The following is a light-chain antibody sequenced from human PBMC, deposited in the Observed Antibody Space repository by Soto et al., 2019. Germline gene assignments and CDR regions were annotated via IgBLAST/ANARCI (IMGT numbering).Light chain of an antibody. CDR1: QNVLYSSNNKNY. V-gene: IGKV4-1*01. J-gene: IGKJ1*01. Sequence: DIVMTQSPDSLAVSLGERATINCKSSQNVLYSSNNKNYLAWYQQRPGQPPKLLIYWASTRESGVPDRFSGSGSGTDFTLTISSLQAEDVAVYYCQQYYGTPPTFGQGTKVEVK. CDR3: QQYYGTPPT. CDR2: WAS.